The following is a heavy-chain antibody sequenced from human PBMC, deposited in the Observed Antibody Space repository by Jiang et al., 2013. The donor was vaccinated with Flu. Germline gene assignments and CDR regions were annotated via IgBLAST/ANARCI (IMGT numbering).Heavy chain of an antibody. CDR3: AREAPPGGLDY. V-gene: IGHV4-59*02. CDR1: GGTVRNNY. J-gene: IGHJ4*02. CDR2: IHYSGNI. Sequence: TVSGGTVRNNYWNWIRHLPGRGLEWIGFIHYSGNIDYNPSLGSRVTVSMDTSTNQLSLRLSSVTAADTATYHCAREAPPGGLDYWGPGIPVTVSS.